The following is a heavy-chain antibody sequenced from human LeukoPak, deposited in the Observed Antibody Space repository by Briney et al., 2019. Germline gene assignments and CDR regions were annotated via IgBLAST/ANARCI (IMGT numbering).Heavy chain of an antibody. Sequence: PSETLSLTCTVSGGSISSYYWSWIRQPPGKGLEWVGYIYYSGSTNYNPSLKSRVTISVDTSKNQFSLKLSSVTAADTAVYYCARHYSHSSSWYHAFDIWGQGTMVTVSS. CDR3: ARHYSHSSSWYHAFDI. CDR1: GGSISSYY. D-gene: IGHD6-13*01. V-gene: IGHV4-59*08. CDR2: IYYSGST. J-gene: IGHJ3*02.